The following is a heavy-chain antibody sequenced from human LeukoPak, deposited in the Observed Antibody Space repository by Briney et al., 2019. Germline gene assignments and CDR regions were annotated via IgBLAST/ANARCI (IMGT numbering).Heavy chain of an antibody. CDR1: GYIFTSYW. D-gene: IGHD4-17*01. CDR3: ARQYGEAPYYYHGMDV. Sequence: GESLKISCKGSGYIFTSYWIGWVRQMPGKGLEWMGIIHPDGSDTRYSPAFHGQVTISADRSIRTAYLQWSSLKASDTAMYYCARQYGEAPYYYHGMDVWGQGTTVTVSS. J-gene: IGHJ6*02. V-gene: IGHV5-51*01. CDR2: IHPDGSDT.